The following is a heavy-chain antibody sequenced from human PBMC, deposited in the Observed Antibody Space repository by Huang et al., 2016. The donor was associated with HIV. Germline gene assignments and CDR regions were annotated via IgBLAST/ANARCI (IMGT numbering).Heavy chain of an antibody. V-gene: IGHV4-39*01. CDR1: GGSISSSSYY. CDR2: IYYSGNT. D-gene: IGHD4-4*01. CDR3: ARLLIYSINWFDP. Sequence: QLQLQESGPGLVKPSETLSLTCTVSGGSISSSSYYWGWIRQPPGKGLEWIGSIYYSGNTYYNPSLKSRVTISADTSKTQFSLRLSSVTAADTAVYYCARLLIYSINWFDPWGQGTLVTVSS. J-gene: IGHJ5*02.